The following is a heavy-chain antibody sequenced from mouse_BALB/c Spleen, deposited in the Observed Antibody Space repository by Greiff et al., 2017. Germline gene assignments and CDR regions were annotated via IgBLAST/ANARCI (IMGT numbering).Heavy chain of an antibody. CDR2: ISDGGSYT. CDR3: ARSSNYDYAMDY. CDR1: GFTFSDYY. Sequence: EVKVVESGGGLVKPGGSLKLSCAASGFTFSDYYMYWVRQTPEKRLEWVATISDGGSYTYYPDSVKGRFTISRDNAKNNLYLQMSSLKSEDTAMYYCARSSNYDYAMDYWGQGTSVTVSS. D-gene: IGHD2-5*01. V-gene: IGHV5-4*02. J-gene: IGHJ4*01.